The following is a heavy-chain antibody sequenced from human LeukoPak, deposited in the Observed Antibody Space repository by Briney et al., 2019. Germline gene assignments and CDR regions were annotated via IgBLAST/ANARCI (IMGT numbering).Heavy chain of an antibody. CDR2: IYYSGST. J-gene: IGHJ4*02. D-gene: IGHD1-26*01. V-gene: IGHV4-59*08. Sequence: SETLSLTCTVSGGSISRYYWSWIRQPPGKGLEWIGYIYYSGSTNYNPSLKSRVAVSVDTSKNQFSLKLSSVTAADTAVYYCARHDMDVAGGGLDYFDYWGQGTLVTVSS. CDR1: GGSISRYY. CDR3: ARHDMDVAGGGLDYFDY.